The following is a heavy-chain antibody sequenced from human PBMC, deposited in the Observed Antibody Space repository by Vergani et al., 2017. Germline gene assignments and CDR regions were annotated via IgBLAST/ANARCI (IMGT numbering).Heavy chain of an antibody. V-gene: IGHV4-59*01. D-gene: IGHD1-1*01. J-gene: IGHJ2*01. CDR2: IYYSGST. Sequence: QVQLQESGPGLVKPSETLSLTCTVSGGSISSYYWSWIRQPPGKGLEWIGYIYYSGSTNYNPSLKSRVTISVDTSKNQFSLKLSSVTAAETAVYYCARDGWKEVYWYFDLWGRGTLVTVSS. CDR1: GGSISSYY. CDR3: ARDGWKEVYWYFDL.